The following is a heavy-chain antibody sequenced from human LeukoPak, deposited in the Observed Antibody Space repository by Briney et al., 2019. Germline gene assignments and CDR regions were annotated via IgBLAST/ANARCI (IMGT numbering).Heavy chain of an antibody. CDR1: GFTFSSYG. CDR2: INPNSGGT. J-gene: IGHJ6*04. Sequence: GRSLRLSCAASGFTFSSYGMHWVRQAPGQGLEWMGWINPNSGGTNYAQKFQGRVTMTRDTSISTAYMELSRLRSDDTAVYYCARDHYDTSDLGVWGKGTTVTVSS. CDR3: ARDHYDTSDLGV. D-gene: IGHD3-9*01. V-gene: IGHV1-2*02.